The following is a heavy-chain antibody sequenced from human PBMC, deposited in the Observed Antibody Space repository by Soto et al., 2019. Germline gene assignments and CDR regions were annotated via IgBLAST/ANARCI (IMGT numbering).Heavy chain of an antibody. Sequence: GGSLRLSCAASGFTFSSYSMNWVRQAPGKGLEWVAYIISTSSTIYYADSVKGRFTISRDNAKNSLYLQMNSLRGEDTAVYYCARDGEGYMSTFGVLDYWGQGTLVTVSS. V-gene: IGHV3-48*01. CDR2: IISTSSTI. D-gene: IGHD3-16*01. J-gene: IGHJ4*02. CDR1: GFTFSSYS. CDR3: ARDGEGYMSTFGVLDY.